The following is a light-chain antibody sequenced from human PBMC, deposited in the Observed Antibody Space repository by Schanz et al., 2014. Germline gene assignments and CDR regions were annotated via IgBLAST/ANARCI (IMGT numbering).Light chain of an antibody. CDR3: CSYAGSNNLV. CDR1: SGDVGSYNR. V-gene: IGLV2-18*02. J-gene: IGLJ3*02. CDR2: EVN. Sequence: QSALTQPPSVSGSPGQSVTISCTGTSGDVGSYNRVSWYQQPPGTAPKLMIYEVNKRPSGVSNRFSGSKSGNTASLTISGLQAEDEADYYCCSYAGSNNLVFGGGTKLTVL.